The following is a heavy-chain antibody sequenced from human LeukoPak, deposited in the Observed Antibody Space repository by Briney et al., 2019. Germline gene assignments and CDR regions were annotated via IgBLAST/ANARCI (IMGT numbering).Heavy chain of an antibody. CDR3: ARDRGVRGVHYFDY. Sequence: PGGSLRLSCAASGFTFSSYSMNWVRQAPGKGLEWVSSISSSSSYIYYADSVKGRFTISRDNAKNSLYLQMNSLRAEDTAVYYCARDRGVRGVHYFDYWGQGTLVTVSS. D-gene: IGHD3-10*01. J-gene: IGHJ4*02. CDR1: GFTFSSYS. V-gene: IGHV3-21*01. CDR2: ISSSSSYI.